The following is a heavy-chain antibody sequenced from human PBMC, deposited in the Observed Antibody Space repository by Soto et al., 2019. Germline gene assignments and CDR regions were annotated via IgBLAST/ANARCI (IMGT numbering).Heavy chain of an antibody. CDR2: ISGSGGST. V-gene: IGHV3-23*01. J-gene: IGHJ6*03. CDR3: AKKPGKTGYYYMDV. D-gene: IGHD1-1*01. Sequence: EVQLLEAGGGLVQPGGSLRLSCAASGFTFSSYAMSWVRQAPGKGLEWVSAISGSGGSTYYADSVKGRFTISRDNSKNTLYLQMNSLRAEDTAVYYCAKKPGKTGYYYMDVWGKGTTVTVSS. CDR1: GFTFSSYA.